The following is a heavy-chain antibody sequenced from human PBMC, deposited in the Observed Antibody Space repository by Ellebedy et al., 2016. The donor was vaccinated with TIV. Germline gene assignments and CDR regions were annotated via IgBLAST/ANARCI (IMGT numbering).Heavy chain of an antibody. Sequence: GESLKISXAASGFTFSSYAMSWVRQAPGKGLEWVSAISGSGGSTYYADSVKGRFTISRDNAKNSLYLQMNSLGAEDTAVYYCARRGADYYGSGSDGTSFDYWGQGTLVTVSS. CDR1: GFTFSSYA. CDR2: ISGSGGST. V-gene: IGHV3-23*01. J-gene: IGHJ4*02. D-gene: IGHD3-10*01. CDR3: ARRGADYYGSGSDGTSFDY.